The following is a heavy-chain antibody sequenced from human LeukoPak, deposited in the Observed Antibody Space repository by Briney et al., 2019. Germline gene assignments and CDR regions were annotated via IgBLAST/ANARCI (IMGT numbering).Heavy chain of an antibody. CDR1: GYTFTSYY. CDR2: INPSGGST. J-gene: IGHJ4*02. CDR3: AHILLIIV. V-gene: IGHV1-46*01. Sequence: ASVKVSCKASGYTFTSYYMHWVRQAPGQGLEWMGIINPSGGSTSYAQKFQGRVTMTEDTSTDTAYMELSSLRSEDTAVYYCAHILLIIVWGQGTLVTVSS. D-gene: IGHD2-8*01.